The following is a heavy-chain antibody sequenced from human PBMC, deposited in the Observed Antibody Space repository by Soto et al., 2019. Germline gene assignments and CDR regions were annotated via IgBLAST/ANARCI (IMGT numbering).Heavy chain of an antibody. V-gene: IGHV2-5*01. D-gene: IGHD6-19*01. Sequence: VSGPTLVNPTQTLTLTCTFSGFSLSTRAVGVGWIRQPPGKALEWLALIYCNDYKRYSPSLKNSLTITKDTSKNHVVLTMTNMHPVDTPTYYGAHRHGLGSLDIGGKGKKVTV. CDR3: AHRHGLGSLDI. CDR2: IYCNDYK. J-gene: IGHJ3*02. CDR1: GFSLSTRAVG.